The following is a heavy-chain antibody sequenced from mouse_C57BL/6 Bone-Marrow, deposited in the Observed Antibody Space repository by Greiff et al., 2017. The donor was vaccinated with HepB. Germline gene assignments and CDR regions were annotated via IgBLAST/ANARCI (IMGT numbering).Heavy chain of an antibody. D-gene: IGHD1-1*01. J-gene: IGHJ3*01. CDR2: IDPEDGDT. Sequence: VQLQQSGAELVRPGASVKLSCTASGFNIKDYYMHWVKQRPEQGLEWIGRIDPEDGDTEYAPKFQGKATMTADTSSNTAYLQLSSLTSEDTAVYYCSSLLLRAWFAYWGQGTLVTVSA. V-gene: IGHV14-1*01. CDR3: SSLLLRAWFAY. CDR1: GFNIKDYY.